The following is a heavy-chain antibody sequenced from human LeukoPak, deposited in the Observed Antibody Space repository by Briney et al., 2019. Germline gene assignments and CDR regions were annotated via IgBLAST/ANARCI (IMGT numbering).Heavy chain of an antibody. D-gene: IGHD6-13*01. V-gene: IGHV3-30-3*01. J-gene: IGHJ4*02. CDR1: GFTFSSYA. CDR3: ARGLGSSWYYSDY. CDR2: ISYDGSNK. Sequence: SGGSLRLSCAASGFTFSSYAMHWVRQAPGKGLEWVAVISYDGSNKYYADSVKGRFTISRDNSKNTLYLQMNSLRAEDTAVYYCARGLGSSWYYSDYWGQGTLVTVSS.